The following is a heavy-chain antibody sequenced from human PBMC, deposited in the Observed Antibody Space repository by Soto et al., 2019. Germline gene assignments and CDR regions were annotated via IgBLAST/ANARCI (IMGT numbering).Heavy chain of an antibody. CDR2: SHYSGST. Sequence: PSETLSLTCTVSGGSISGSYWSWIRQTPGKVLEGVGYSHYSGSTNYNPSLKSRVTISVDTSKNQFSLKLSSVTAADTAVYYCARWFGELLWDWFDPWGQGTLVTVSS. V-gene: IGHV4-59*01. CDR3: ARWFGELLWDWFDP. D-gene: IGHD3-10*01. J-gene: IGHJ5*02. CDR1: GGSISGSY.